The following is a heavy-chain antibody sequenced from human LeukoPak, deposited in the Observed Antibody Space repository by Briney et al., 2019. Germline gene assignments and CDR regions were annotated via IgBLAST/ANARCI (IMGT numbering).Heavy chain of an antibody. V-gene: IGHV3-7*02. Sequence: PGGSLRLSCVASGFTFSMNWMSWVRQAPGKGLEWVANINQDGSERYYVDSVKGRFTISRDNSKNTLHLLMNSLRAEDTAVYFCARSKPPAVEDYYGLDVWGQGTTVTVS. CDR1: GFTFSMNW. CDR2: INQDGSER. D-gene: IGHD6-13*01. J-gene: IGHJ6*02. CDR3: ARSKPPAVEDYYGLDV.